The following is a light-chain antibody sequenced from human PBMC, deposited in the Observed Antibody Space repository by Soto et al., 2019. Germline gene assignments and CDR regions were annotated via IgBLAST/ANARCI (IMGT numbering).Light chain of an antibody. V-gene: IGKV3-20*01. CDR1: QSVSSNY. J-gene: IGKJ4*01. CDR3: QQYGSSPRVT. Sequence: EIVLTQSPGTLSLSPGERATLSCRASQSVSSNYLAWYQQTPGQAPRLLIYGASSRATGIPDRFSGSGSGTHFTLTISRLEPEDFAVCYCQQYGSSPRVTFGGGTKVVIK. CDR2: GAS.